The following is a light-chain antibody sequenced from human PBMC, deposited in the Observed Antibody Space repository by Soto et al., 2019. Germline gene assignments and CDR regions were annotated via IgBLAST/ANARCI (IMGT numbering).Light chain of an antibody. CDR1: QGISKF. CDR3: QQTYSTPYT. J-gene: IGKJ2*01. CDR2: AAS. Sequence: DIQMTQSPSALSASVGDRVTIACRASQGISKFLSWYQQKPGRAPKLLIYAASTLQLGVPSRFSGSGSGTDFTLTITSLQPEDFATYFCQQTYSTPYTFGQGTKLEIK. V-gene: IGKV1-39*01.